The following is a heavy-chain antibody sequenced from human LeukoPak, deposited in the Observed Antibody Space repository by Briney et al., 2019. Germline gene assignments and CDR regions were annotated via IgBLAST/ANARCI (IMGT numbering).Heavy chain of an antibody. J-gene: IGHJ3*02. D-gene: IGHD4-17*01. CDR1: GYTFTGYY. CDR2: INPNSGGT. CDR3: ARAGAYYGDYVSPNAFDI. Sequence: ASVKVSCKASGYTFTGYYMHWVRQAPGQGLEWMGRINPNSGGTNYAQKFQGRVTMTRDTSISTAYMELSRLRSDDTAVYYCARAGAYYGDYVSPNAFDIWGQGTMVTVSS. V-gene: IGHV1-2*06.